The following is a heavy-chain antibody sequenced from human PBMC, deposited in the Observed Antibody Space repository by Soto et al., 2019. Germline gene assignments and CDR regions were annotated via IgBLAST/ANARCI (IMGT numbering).Heavy chain of an antibody. CDR1: GLTFSSYA. D-gene: IGHD2-15*01. J-gene: IGHJ6*02. CDR2: ISGSGGST. CDR3: AASIDPVVAHYYYYGMDV. V-gene: IGHV3-23*01. Sequence: PVGSLRLSCAASGLTFSSYAMSWVRQAPGKGLEWVSAISGSGGSTYYADSVKGRFTISRDNSKNTLYLQMNSLRAEDTAVYYCAASIDPVVAHYYYYGMDVWGQGTTVTVSS.